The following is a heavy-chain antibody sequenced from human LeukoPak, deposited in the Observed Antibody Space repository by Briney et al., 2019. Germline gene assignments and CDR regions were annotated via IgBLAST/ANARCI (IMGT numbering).Heavy chain of an antibody. D-gene: IGHD6-19*01. Sequence: GGSLKLSCAASGFTFSSYAMHWVRQAPGKGLEWVAVISYDGSNKYYADSVKGRFTISRDNSKNTLYLQMNSLRAEDTAVYYCARAYSSGWYYFDYWGQGTLVTVSS. V-gene: IGHV3-30*01. CDR3: ARAYSSGWYYFDY. J-gene: IGHJ4*02. CDR1: GFTFSSYA. CDR2: ISYDGSNK.